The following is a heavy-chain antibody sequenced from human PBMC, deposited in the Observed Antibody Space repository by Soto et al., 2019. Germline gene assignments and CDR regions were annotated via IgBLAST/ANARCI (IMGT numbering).Heavy chain of an antibody. J-gene: IGHJ4*02. D-gene: IGHD1-1*01. CDR2: IYHSGST. CDR3: ASFKVNHRELDY. V-gene: IGHV4-30-2*01. CDR1: GGSVSSGGYS. Sequence: QLQLQESGSGLVKPSQTLSLTCSVSGGSVSSGGYSWSWIRQPPGKGLEWIGYIYHSGSTYCNPSLKSRVSLSLDRSKNQFYLKLSSVTDADTAVYYCASFKVNHRELDYWDQGTLVTVSS.